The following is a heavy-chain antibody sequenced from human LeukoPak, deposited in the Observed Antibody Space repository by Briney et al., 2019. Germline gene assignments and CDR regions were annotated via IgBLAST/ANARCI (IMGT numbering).Heavy chain of an antibody. CDR3: AKTPGIAVAGTAGNDDY. V-gene: IGHV3-23*01. CDR2: ISGSGGST. CDR1: GFTLSRSW. D-gene: IGHD6-19*01. Sequence: GGSLRLSCAASGFTLSRSWMAWVRQAPWKGLEWVSAISGSGGSTYYADSVKGRFTISRDNSKNTLYLQMNSLRAEDTAVYYCAKTPGIAVAGTAGNDDYWGQGTLVTVSS. J-gene: IGHJ4*02.